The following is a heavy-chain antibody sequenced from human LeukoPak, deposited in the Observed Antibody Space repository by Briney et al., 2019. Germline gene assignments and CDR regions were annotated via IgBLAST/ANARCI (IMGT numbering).Heavy chain of an antibody. Sequence: GRSLRLSCAASGFTFSSYAMHWVRQAPGKGLEWVAVISYDGSNKYYADSVKGRFTISRDNSKNTLYLQMNSLRAEDTAVYYCANSVYDSSGYYYRGMNYYYGMDVWGQGTTVTVSS. CDR2: ISYDGSNK. CDR3: ANSVYDSSGYYYRGMNYYYGMDV. D-gene: IGHD3-22*01. J-gene: IGHJ6*02. CDR1: GFTFSSYA. V-gene: IGHV3-30-3*01.